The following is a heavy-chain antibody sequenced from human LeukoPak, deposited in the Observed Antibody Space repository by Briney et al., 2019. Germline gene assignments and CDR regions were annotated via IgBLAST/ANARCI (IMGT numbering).Heavy chain of an antibody. CDR2: ISGNGGSS. CDR3: AKRDAYDSSGFSPLFDY. J-gene: IGHJ4*02. V-gene: IGHV3-23*01. Sequence: GGSLRLSCAASGFSFSNYAMSWVRQAPGKGLEWVSAISGNGGSSYYADSVKGRFTISRDNSKSALYLQVNSLRAEDTAVYYCAKRDAYDSSGFSPLFDYWGQGTLVTVSS. CDR1: GFSFSNYA. D-gene: IGHD3-22*01.